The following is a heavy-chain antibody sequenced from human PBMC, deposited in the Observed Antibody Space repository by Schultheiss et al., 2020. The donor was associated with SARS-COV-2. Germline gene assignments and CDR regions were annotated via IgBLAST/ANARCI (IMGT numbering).Heavy chain of an antibody. J-gene: IGHJ3*02. Sequence: SETLSLTCAVYGGSFSGYYWSWIRQPPGKGLEWIGSIYYSGSTNYNPSLKSLVTISVDTSKNQFSLKLSSVTAADTAVYYCARTVARDAFDIWGQGTMVTVSS. V-gene: IGHV4-34*01. CDR2: IYYSGST. CDR1: GGSFSGYY. CDR3: ARTVARDAFDI. D-gene: IGHD5-12*01.